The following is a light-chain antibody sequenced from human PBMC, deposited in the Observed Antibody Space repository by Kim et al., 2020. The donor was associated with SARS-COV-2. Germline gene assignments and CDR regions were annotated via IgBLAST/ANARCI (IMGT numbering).Light chain of an antibody. CDR2: GAS. J-gene: IGKJ3*01. Sequence: PGDRATLSCRTSQSVSCGYLVWYQQKPGQAPRLLIYGASSRATGIPDRFSGSGSGTDFTLTISRLEPEDFAVYCCHQYGSAFTFGPGTKVDIK. V-gene: IGKV3-20*01. CDR3: HQYGSAFT. CDR1: QSVSCGY.